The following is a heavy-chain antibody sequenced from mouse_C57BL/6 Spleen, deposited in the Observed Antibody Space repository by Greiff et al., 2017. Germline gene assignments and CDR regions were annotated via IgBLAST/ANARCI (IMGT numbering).Heavy chain of an antibody. CDR3: ARRPGYSQDMDY. Sequence: QVQLQQPGAELVKPGASVKMSCKASGYTFTSYWITWVKQRPGQGLEWIGEIYPGSGGTNYNEKFKSKATLTVDTASSTAYMQLSSLTSEDSAVYYCARRPGYSQDMDYWGQGTSGTVSA. V-gene: IGHV1-55*01. CDR2: IYPGSGGT. CDR1: GYTFTSYW. D-gene: IGHD1-2*01. J-gene: IGHJ4*01.